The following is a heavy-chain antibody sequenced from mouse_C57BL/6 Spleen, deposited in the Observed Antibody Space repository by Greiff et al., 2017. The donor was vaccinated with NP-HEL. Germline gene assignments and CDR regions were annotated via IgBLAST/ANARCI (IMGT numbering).Heavy chain of an antibody. Sequence: QVQLQQSGAELVRPGASVTLSCKASGYTFTDYEMHWVKQTPVHGLEWIGAIDPETGGTAYNQKFKGKAILTADKSSSTAYMELRSPTSEDYAVYYGTRSDYYGSSHLYAMDYWGQGTSVTVSS. CDR3: TRSDYYGSSHLYAMDY. CDR2: IDPETGGT. D-gene: IGHD1-1*01. CDR1: GYTFTDYE. V-gene: IGHV1-15*01. J-gene: IGHJ4*01.